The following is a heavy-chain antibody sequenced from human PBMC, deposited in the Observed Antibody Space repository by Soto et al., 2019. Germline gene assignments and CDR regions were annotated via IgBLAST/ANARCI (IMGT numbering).Heavy chain of an antibody. CDR2: IYYSGST. CDR3: ARHVYSSGWSAGWFDP. J-gene: IGHJ5*02. CDR1: GGSISSSSYY. V-gene: IGHV4-39*01. D-gene: IGHD6-19*01. Sequence: SETLSLTCTVSGGSISSSSYYWGWIRQPPGKGLEWIGSIYYSGSTYYNPSLQSRVTISVDTSKTHFSWKMTSVTAADTAVYYCARHVYSSGWSAGWFDPWGQGTLVTVSS.